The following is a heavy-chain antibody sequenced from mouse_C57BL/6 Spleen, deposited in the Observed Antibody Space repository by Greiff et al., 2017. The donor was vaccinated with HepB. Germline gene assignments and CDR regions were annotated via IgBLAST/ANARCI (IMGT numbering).Heavy chain of an antibody. Sequence: EVKLMESEGGLVQPGSSMKLSCTASGFTFSDYYMAWVRQVPEKGLEWVANINYDGSSTYYLDSLKSRFIISRENAKNILYMQMSSLKSEDTATYYCARDRGKDFDYWGQGTTLTVSS. D-gene: IGHD1-1*01. CDR1: GFTFSDYY. J-gene: IGHJ2*01. CDR2: INYDGSST. CDR3: ARDRGKDFDY. V-gene: IGHV5-16*01.